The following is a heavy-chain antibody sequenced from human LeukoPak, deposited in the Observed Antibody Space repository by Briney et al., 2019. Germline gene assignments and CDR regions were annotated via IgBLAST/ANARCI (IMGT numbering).Heavy chain of an antibody. Sequence: GGSLRLSCAASGFTFSSYSMNWVRQAPGKGLEWVSAISGSGGSTYYADSVKGRFTISRDNSKNTLYLQMNSLRAEDTAVYYCAKEPAYCSGGSCYIFDYWGQGTLVTVSS. CDR3: AKEPAYCSGGSCYIFDY. V-gene: IGHV3-23*01. J-gene: IGHJ4*02. CDR2: ISGSGGST. D-gene: IGHD2-15*01. CDR1: GFTFSSYS.